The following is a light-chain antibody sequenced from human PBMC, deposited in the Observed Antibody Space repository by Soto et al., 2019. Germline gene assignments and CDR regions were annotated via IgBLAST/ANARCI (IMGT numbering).Light chain of an antibody. Sequence: VLTQYPGILSLSPGERATLSYGARATVTRDYLAWYQQKPGQAPRLLIYGASSRATGIPDRFSGSGSGTDFTLTISRLEPEDFAVYYCQHLDIFGQGTKVDIK. CDR3: QHLDI. CDR2: GAS. CDR1: ATVTRDY. V-gene: IGKV3-20*01. J-gene: IGKJ2*01.